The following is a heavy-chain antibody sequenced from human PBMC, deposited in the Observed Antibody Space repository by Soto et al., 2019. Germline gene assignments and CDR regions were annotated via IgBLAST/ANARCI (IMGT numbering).Heavy chain of an antibody. D-gene: IGHD2-15*01. Sequence: EVQLVESGGALVQPGGSLRLSCAASGFTFSSYWMHWVRQAPGKGLVWVSRINSDGSSTSYADSVKGRFTISRDNAKNNLYLQMNSLRAEDTAVYYCARTSLVVAAASREDYCGQGTLVTVSS. J-gene: IGHJ4*02. V-gene: IGHV3-74*01. CDR1: GFTFSSYW. CDR3: ARTSLVVAAASREDY. CDR2: INSDGSST.